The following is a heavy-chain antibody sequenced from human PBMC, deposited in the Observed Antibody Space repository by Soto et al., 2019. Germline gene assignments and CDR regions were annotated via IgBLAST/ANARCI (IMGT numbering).Heavy chain of an antibody. CDR3: ETAPGDSYGVDV. CDR2: IYPGDSDA. Sequence: PGESLKISCEGSGYIFSNHWIGWLRQMPGKGLEWMGIIYPGDSDARYSPSFEGQVTISADKSISTAYLQWSSLKASDTALYYCETAPGDSYGVDVWGQGTTVTVSS. J-gene: IGHJ6*02. CDR1: GYIFSNHW. V-gene: IGHV5-51*01.